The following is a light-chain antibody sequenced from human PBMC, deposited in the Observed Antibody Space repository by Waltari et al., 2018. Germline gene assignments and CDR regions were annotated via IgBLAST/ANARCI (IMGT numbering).Light chain of an antibody. J-gene: IGKJ3*01. CDR2: AAS. CDR1: QSVSSN. V-gene: IGKV3-11*01. CDR3: QQRSSWPELT. Sequence: EIVLTQSPATLSLSPGERATHSCRASQSVSSNLAWYQQKPGQTPRLLIYAASNRATGIPARFSGSGSGTDFTLTISSLEPEDFAVYYCQQRSSWPELTFGPGTKVDIK.